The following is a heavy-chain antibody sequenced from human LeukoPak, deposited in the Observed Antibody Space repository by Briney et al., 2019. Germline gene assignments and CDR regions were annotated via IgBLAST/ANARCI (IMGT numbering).Heavy chain of an antibody. D-gene: IGHD5-18*01. CDR3: TTECCRYGYGEFHY. CDR2: FKSKTDGGTT. Sequence: GGSLRLSCTASGFTFSSGWMTWVRKAPGKGLLWFGRFKSKTDGGTTDYSAPVKGRFTFSRDDSKNTLYLQMNNLKIEDTAVYFCTTECCRYGYGEFHYWGQGTLVTVSS. V-gene: IGHV3-15*01. CDR1: GFTFSSGW. J-gene: IGHJ4*02.